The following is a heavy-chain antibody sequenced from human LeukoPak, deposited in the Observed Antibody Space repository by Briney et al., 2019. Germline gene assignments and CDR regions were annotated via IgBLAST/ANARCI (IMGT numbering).Heavy chain of an antibody. CDR1: GFTFSSYA. Sequence: GRSLRLSCAASGFTFSSYAMHWVRQAPGKGLVWVSRINSDGGTTTYADSVKGRFTISRDNAKNTLYLQMNSLGAEDTAVYYCARGLSEYASSLGYWGQGTLVTVSS. D-gene: IGHD6-6*01. V-gene: IGHV3-74*01. CDR3: ARGLSEYASSLGY. CDR2: INSDGGTT. J-gene: IGHJ4*02.